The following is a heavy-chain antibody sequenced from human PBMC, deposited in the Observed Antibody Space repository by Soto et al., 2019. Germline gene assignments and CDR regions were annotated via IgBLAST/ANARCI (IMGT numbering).Heavy chain of an antibody. Sequence: QPGGSLRLSCAASGFTFSSHAMHWVRQAPGKGLEWVAVISYDGSNKYYADSVKGRFTISRDNSKNTLYLQMNSLRAEDTAVYYCAREKAAAGRGFDPWGQGTLVTVSS. V-gene: IGHV3-30-3*01. CDR3: AREKAAAGRGFDP. CDR2: ISYDGSNK. J-gene: IGHJ5*02. D-gene: IGHD6-13*01. CDR1: GFTFSSHA.